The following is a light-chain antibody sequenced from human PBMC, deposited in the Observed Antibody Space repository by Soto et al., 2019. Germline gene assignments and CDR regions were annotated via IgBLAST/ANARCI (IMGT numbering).Light chain of an antibody. Sequence: EMVFTPSPSTLSLSPGTSATLSCRASQSVSSYLAWYQQKPGQAPRLLIYDASNRATGIPARFSGSGSGTDFTLTISSLEPEDFAVYYCQQRSNWQITFGQGTRLEIK. CDR2: DAS. CDR1: QSVSSY. V-gene: IGKV3-11*01. CDR3: QQRSNWQIT. J-gene: IGKJ5*01.